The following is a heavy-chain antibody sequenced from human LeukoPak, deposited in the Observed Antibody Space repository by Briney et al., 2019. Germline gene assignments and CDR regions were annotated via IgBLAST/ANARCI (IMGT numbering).Heavy chain of an antibody. CDR1: GGTFSSYA. Sequence: AASVKVSCKASGGTFSSYAISWVRQAPGQGLEWMGGIIPIFGTANYAQKFQGRVTITADESTSTAYMELSSLKSEDTAVYYCARFGSYYYWGQGTLVTVSS. J-gene: IGHJ4*02. V-gene: IGHV1-69*13. D-gene: IGHD3-10*01. CDR2: IIPIFGTA. CDR3: ARFGSYYY.